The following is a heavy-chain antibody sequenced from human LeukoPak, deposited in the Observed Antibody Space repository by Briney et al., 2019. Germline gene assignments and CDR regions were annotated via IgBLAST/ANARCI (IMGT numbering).Heavy chain of an antibody. D-gene: IGHD3-22*01. CDR1: GFTFSTYW. CDR3: ARAPSEIGGYYPEYFRH. V-gene: IGHV3-74*01. J-gene: IGHJ1*01. Sequence: GGSLRLSCAASGFTFSTYWMHWGRQAPGKGLVWVSRIKRDGGTNYADSVKGRFTISRDNAKKTVSLQMNSLRPEDTGVYYCARAPSEIGGYYPEYFRHWGQGTLVTVSS. CDR2: IKRDGGT.